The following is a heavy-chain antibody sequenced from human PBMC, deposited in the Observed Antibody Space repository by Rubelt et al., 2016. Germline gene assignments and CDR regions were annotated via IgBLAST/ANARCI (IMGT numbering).Heavy chain of an antibody. CDR1: GGSISSSSYY. V-gene: IGHV4-39*07. J-gene: IGHJ5*02. D-gene: IGHD6-6*01. CDR2: IYYSGST. CDR3: ARGPPSIAARGGWFDP. Sequence: QVQLQESGPGLVKPSGTLSLTCAVSGGSISSSSYYWGWIRQPPGKGLEWIGSIYYSGSTYYNPSLKSRVTISVDTSKNQFARKLSSVTAADTAVYYCARGPPSIAARGGWFDPWGQGTLVTVSS.